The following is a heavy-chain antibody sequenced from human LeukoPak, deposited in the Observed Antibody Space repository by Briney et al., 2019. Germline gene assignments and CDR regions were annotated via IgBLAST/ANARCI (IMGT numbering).Heavy chain of an antibody. Sequence: GGSLRLSCAASGFRFSGSSIHWVRQASGKGLEWIGRIRSKAYNDATAYAASVKGRFIISRDDSENMAYLQMNSLETEDTAMYYCTRPDAGNNYPYWGQGAQVTVSS. D-gene: IGHD1-1*01. V-gene: IGHV3-73*01. J-gene: IGHJ4*02. CDR2: IRSKAYNDAT. CDR1: GFRFSGSS. CDR3: TRPDAGNNYPY.